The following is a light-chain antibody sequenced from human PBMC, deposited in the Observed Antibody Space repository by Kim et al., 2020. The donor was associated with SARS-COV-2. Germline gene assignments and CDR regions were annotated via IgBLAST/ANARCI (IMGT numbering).Light chain of an antibody. Sequence: LGQTVRITSQGDSLRTYYASWYQQKPGQAPELVIYGKNNRPSGIQDRFSGSSSGNTASLTTTGAKGKEEADYSCNPRDRSVNHYVFGTGTKVTVL. CDR2: GKN. V-gene: IGLV3-19*01. J-gene: IGLJ1*01. CDR3: NPRDRSVNHYV. CDR1: SLRTYY.